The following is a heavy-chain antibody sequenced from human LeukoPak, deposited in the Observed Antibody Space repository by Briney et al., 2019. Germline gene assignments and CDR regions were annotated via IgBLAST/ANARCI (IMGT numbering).Heavy chain of an antibody. D-gene: IGHD7-27*01. CDR3: ARRRLNWGAFDI. V-gene: IGHV4-39*01. J-gene: IGHJ3*02. CDR2: LSYSGSP. CDR1: GGSISNTGYY. Sequence: KPSETLSLTGTVSGGSISNTGYYWGWIRQPPGKGLEWIGSLSYSGSPYYNPSLKSRVTISGDMSKNQFSLKLSSVTAADTAVYYCARRRLNWGAFDIWGQGTMVTVSS.